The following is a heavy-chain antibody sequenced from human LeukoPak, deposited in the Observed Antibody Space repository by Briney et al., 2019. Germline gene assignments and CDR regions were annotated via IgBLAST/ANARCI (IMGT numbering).Heavy chain of an antibody. CDR2: INPSGGST. CDR1: GYTFVNYY. J-gene: IGHJ4*02. V-gene: IGHV1-46*03. D-gene: IGHD2-21*01. CDR3: ARLGETERFDY. Sequence: GASVKVSCKASGYTFVNYYMHWVRQAPGQGLEWMGMINPSGGSTRNAQKFQGRVTMTRDTSTSTVYMELSSLRSEDTAIYYCARLGETERFDYWGQGTLATVSS.